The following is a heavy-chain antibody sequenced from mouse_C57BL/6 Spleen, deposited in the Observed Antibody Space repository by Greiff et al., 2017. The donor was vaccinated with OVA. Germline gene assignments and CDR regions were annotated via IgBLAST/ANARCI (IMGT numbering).Heavy chain of an antibody. CDR3: ARGGRGYYRYFDV. D-gene: IGHD1-1*02. CDR2: INYDGSST. J-gene: IGHJ1*03. V-gene: IGHV5-16*01. Sequence: EVKLMESEGGLVQPGSSMKLSCTASGFTFSDYYMAWVRQVPEKGLEWVANINYDGSSTYYLDSLKSRFIISRDNAKNILYLQMSSLKSEDTATYYCARGGRGYYRYFDVWGTGTTVTVSS. CDR1: GFTFSDYY.